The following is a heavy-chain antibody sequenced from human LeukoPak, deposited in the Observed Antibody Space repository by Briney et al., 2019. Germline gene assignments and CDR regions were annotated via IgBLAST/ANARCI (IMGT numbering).Heavy chain of an antibody. Sequence: PSQTLSLTCTVSGGSISSGDYYWSWIRQPPGKGLEWIGYIYYSGSTYYNPSLKSRVTISVDTSKNQFSLKLSSVTAADTAVYYCARNTMVRGVGKNWFDPWGQGTLVTVSS. CDR3: ARNTMVRGVGKNWFDP. CDR2: IYYSGST. D-gene: IGHD3-10*01. CDR1: GGSISSGDYY. V-gene: IGHV4-30-4*01. J-gene: IGHJ5*02.